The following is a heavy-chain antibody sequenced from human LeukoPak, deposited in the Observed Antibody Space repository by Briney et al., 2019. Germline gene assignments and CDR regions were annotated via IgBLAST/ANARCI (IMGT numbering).Heavy chain of an antibody. V-gene: IGHV4-39*07. CDR1: GGSISSSSYY. J-gene: IGHJ4*02. CDR2: IYYSGST. CDR3: ARDDGGYSYGSGEDLGFDY. Sequence: PSETLSLTCTVSGGSISSSSYYWGWIRQPPGKGLEWIGSIYYSGSTYYNPSLKGRVTISVDTSKNQFSLKLSSVTAADTAVYYCARDDGGYSYGSGEDLGFDYWGQGTLVTVSS. D-gene: IGHD5-18*01.